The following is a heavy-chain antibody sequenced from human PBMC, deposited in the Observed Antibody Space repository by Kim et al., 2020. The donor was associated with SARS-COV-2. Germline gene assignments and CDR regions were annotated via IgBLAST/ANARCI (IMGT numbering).Heavy chain of an antibody. V-gene: IGHV1-18*01. J-gene: IGHJ6*02. CDR3: AREAVATGGGYYYYYGMDV. Sequence: ASVKVSCKASGYTFTSYGISWVRQAPGQGLECMGWISAYNGNTNYAQKLQGRVTMTTDTSTSTAYMELRSLRSDDTAVYYCAREAVATGGGYYYYYGMDVWGQGTTVTVSS. D-gene: IGHD5-12*01. CDR1: GYTFTSYG. CDR2: ISAYNGNT.